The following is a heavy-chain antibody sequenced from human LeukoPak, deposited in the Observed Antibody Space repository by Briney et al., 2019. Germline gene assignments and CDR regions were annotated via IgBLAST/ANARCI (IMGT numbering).Heavy chain of an antibody. CDR3: ARSVHDTSGYAY. Sequence: HAGGSLRLSCAASGFTVSSSYMSWVRQAPGKGLEWVSVMYSGGATYYANSVKGRFTISRDYSKNTLNLQMNNLGTEDTAVYFCARSVHDTSGYAYWGQGTLVTVSS. CDR2: MYSGGAT. D-gene: IGHD3-22*01. V-gene: IGHV3-66*02. J-gene: IGHJ4*02. CDR1: GFTVSSSY.